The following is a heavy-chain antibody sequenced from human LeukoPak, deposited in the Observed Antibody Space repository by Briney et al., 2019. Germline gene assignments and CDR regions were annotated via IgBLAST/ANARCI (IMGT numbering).Heavy chain of an antibody. V-gene: IGHV4-30-2*01. D-gene: IGHD3-22*01. CDR1: GGSISSGGYY. CDR3: ARRYYDSSGYYWDYFDY. Sequence: SETLSLTCTVSGGSISSGGYYWSWLRQPPGKGLEWIGYIYHSGSTYYNPSLKSRVTISVDRSKNQFSLKLSSVTAADTAVYYCARRYYDSSGYYWDYFDYWGQGTLVTVSS. J-gene: IGHJ4*02. CDR2: IYHSGST.